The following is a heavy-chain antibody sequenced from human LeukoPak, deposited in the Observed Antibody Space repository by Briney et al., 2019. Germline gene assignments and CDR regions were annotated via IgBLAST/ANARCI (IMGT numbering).Heavy chain of an antibody. J-gene: IGHJ4*02. CDR1: GFTFSSYA. Sequence: LGGPLRLSCAASGFTFSSYAMSWVRQAPGKGLEWVSAISGSGGSTYYADSVKGRFTISRDNSKNTLYLQMTSLRAEDTAVYYCAKDPFYYDSSGYPRPFDYWGQGTLVTVSS. CDR3: AKDPFYYDSSGYPRPFDY. CDR2: ISGSGGST. D-gene: IGHD3-22*01. V-gene: IGHV3-23*01.